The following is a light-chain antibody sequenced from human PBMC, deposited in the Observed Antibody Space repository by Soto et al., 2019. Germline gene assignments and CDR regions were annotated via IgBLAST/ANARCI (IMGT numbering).Light chain of an antibody. J-gene: IGLJ1*01. CDR2: DTS. Sequence: QAVVTQEPSLTVSPGGTVTLTCGSSTGAVTSGHYPYWFQQKPGQAPRTLIYDTSNKHSWTPARFSGSLLGGKAALTLSGAQPEDEAEYYCLLSYSGPSYVFGTGTKVTV. V-gene: IGLV7-46*01. CDR3: LLSYSGPSYV. CDR1: TGAVTSGHY.